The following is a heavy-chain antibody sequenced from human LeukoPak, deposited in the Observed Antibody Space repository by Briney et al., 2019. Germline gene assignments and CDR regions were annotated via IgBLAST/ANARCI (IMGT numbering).Heavy chain of an antibody. CDR2: FDPEDGET. CDR3: ATGRGYSYGLDY. CDR1: GYTLTELS. J-gene: IGHJ4*02. V-gene: IGHV1-24*01. Sequence: ASVKVSCKVSGYTLTELSMHWVRQAPGKGLEWMGGFDPEDGETIYAQKFQGRVTMTEDTSTDTAYMELSSLRSEDMAVYYCATGRGYSYGLDYWGQGTLVTVSS. D-gene: IGHD5-18*01.